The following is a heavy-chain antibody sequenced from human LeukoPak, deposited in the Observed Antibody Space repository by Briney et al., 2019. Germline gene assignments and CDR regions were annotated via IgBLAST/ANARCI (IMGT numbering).Heavy chain of an antibody. V-gene: IGHV3-30*18. Sequence: PGGSLRLSCAASGFTFSSYGMHWVRQAPGKGLEWVAVISYDGSNKYYADSVKGRFTISRDNSKNTLYLQMNSLRAEDTAVYYCAKDLDMVRGVIYYYYGMDVWGQGTTVTVSS. CDR1: GFTFSSYG. CDR2: ISYDGSNK. J-gene: IGHJ6*02. CDR3: AKDLDMVRGVIYYYYGMDV. D-gene: IGHD3-10*01.